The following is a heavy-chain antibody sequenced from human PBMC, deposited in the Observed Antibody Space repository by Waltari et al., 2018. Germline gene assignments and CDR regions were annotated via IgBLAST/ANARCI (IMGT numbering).Heavy chain of an antibody. CDR1: GGTFSSYA. V-gene: IGHV1-69*08. CDR2: CIPYFGTE. J-gene: IGHJ4*02. CDR3: ARAGVETSRGWSGPR. Sequence: QVQLVQSGAEVKKPGSSVKVSCKASGGTFSSYAISWVRQAPGQGLEWMGRCIPYFGTENYAKKFQGRVTITADKSTSTAYMELSSRSSEDTAVYYCARAGVETSRGWSGPRWGQGTLVTVSS. D-gene: IGHD6-19*01.